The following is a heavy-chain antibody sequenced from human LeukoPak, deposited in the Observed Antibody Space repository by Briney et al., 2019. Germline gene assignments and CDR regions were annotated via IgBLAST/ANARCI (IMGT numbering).Heavy chain of an antibody. Sequence: GGSLRLSCAASGFTFSSYWMHWVRQAPGKGLVWVSRINSDGSSTSHADSVKGRFTISRDNAKNTLYLQMNSLRAEDTAVYYCARGRIQLWKFYYYYGMDVWGQGTTVTVSS. CDR2: INSDGSST. D-gene: IGHD5-18*01. V-gene: IGHV3-74*01. CDR1: GFTFSSYW. CDR3: ARGRIQLWKFYYYYGMDV. J-gene: IGHJ6*02.